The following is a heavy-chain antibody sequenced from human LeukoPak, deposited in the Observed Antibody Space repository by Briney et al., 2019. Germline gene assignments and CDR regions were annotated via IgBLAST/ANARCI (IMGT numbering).Heavy chain of an antibody. V-gene: IGHV3-30-3*01. CDR1: GFTFSSYA. Sequence: GRSLRLSCAASGFTFSSYAMHWVRQAPGKGLEWVAVISYDGSNKYYADSVKGRFIISRDNSKNTLYLQMNSLRAEDTAVYYCASSPPIHYGDYDYNWGQRALVTVSS. CDR2: ISYDGSNK. CDR3: ASSPPIHYGDYDYN. D-gene: IGHD4-17*01. J-gene: IGHJ4*02.